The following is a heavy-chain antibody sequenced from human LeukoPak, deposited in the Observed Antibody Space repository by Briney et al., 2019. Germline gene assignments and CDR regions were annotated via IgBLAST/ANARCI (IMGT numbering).Heavy chain of an antibody. J-gene: IGHJ4*02. D-gene: IGHD3-3*01. CDR3: AKDGVRFLEWLHHFDY. Sequence: GASLRLSCAASGFTFSSYAMSWVRQAPGKGLEGVSAISGSGGSTYYADSVKGRFTISRDNSKNTLYLQMNSLRAEDTAVYYCAKDGVRFLEWLHHFDYWGQGTLVTVSS. CDR2: ISGSGGST. V-gene: IGHV3-23*01. CDR1: GFTFSSYA.